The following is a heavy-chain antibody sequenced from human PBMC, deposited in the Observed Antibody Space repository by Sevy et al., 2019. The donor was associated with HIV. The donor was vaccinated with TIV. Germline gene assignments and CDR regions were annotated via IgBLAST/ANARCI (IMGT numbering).Heavy chain of an antibody. J-gene: IGHJ2*01. D-gene: IGHD3-22*01. CDR2: IYIGGSP. Sequence: GGSLRLSCAASEFTVSNNYKSWVRQAPGKGLEWVSVIYIGGSPYYAESVKGRFTISRDNSKNTLYLQMNSLRAEDTAVYYCAREIYNYDSSGSRYFDLWGRGTLVTVSS. CDR3: AREIYNYDSSGSRYFDL. V-gene: IGHV3-53*01. CDR1: EFTVSNNY.